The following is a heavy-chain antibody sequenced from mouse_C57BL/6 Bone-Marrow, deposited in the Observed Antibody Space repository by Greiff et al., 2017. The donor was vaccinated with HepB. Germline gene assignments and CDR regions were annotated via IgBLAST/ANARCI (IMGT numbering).Heavy chain of an antibody. CDR2: IDPETGGT. D-gene: IGHD3-2*02. J-gene: IGHJ4*01. CDR1: GYTFTDYE. Sequence: VQLQQSGAELVRPGASVTLSCKASGYTFTDYEMHWVKQTPVHGLEWIGAIDPETGGTAYNQKFQGKAILTADKSSSTAYMELRSLTSEDSAVYYLTAQALYYAMDYWGQGTSVTVSS. CDR3: TAQALYYAMDY. V-gene: IGHV1-15*01.